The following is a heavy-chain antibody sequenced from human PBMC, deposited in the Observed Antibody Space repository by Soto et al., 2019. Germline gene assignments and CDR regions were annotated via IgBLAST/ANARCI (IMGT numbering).Heavy chain of an antibody. V-gene: IGHV5-51*01. D-gene: IGHD3-10*01. CDR1: GYSFTSYW. J-gene: IGHJ4*02. CDR2: IYPGDSDT. Sequence: PGESLKISCKGSGYSFTSYWIGWVRQMPGKGLEWMGIIYPGDSDTRYSPSFQGQVTISADKSISTAYLQWSNLKASDTAMYYCGTPAWFRETPLDYWGQGTLVTVSS. CDR3: GTPAWFRETPLDY.